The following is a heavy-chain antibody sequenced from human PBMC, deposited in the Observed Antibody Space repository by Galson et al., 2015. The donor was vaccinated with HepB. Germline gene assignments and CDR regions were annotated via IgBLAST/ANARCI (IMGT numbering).Heavy chain of an antibody. J-gene: IGHJ5*02. CDR3: ARLMVGSYDILTGYYNNWFDP. CDR2: ISAYNGNT. V-gene: IGHV1-18*01. Sequence: SVKVSCKDYGYTFTSYGISWVRQAPGQGLEWMGWISAYNGNTNYAQRLQGRVTMTTDTSTSTAYMELRSLRSDDTAVYYCARLMVGSYDILTGYYNNWFDPWGQGTLVTVSS. D-gene: IGHD3-9*01. CDR1: GYTFTSYG.